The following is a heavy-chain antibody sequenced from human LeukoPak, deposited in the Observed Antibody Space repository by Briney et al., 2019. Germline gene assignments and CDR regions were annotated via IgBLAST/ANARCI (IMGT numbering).Heavy chain of an antibody. CDR1: GFTFSSYG. V-gene: IGHV3-30*18. CDR2: ISYDGSNK. J-gene: IGHJ4*02. D-gene: IGHD3-22*01. Sequence: PGRSLRLSCAASGFTFSSYGMHWVRQAPGKGLEWVAVISYDGSNKYYADSVKGRFTISRDNSKNTLYLQMNSLRAEDTAVYYCAKDTDYYGSSGYYYFDYWGQGTLVTVSS. CDR3: AKDTDYYGSSGYYYFDY.